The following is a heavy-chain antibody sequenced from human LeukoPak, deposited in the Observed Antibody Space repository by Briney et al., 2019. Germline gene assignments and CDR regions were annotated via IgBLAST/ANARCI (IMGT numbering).Heavy chain of an antibody. D-gene: IGHD5-24*01. Sequence: SETLSLTCTVSGGSMSTYYWSWIRQPPGRGLEWIGYVYYDGNNDYNPSLKSRVTTSIDTSKKQFSLKLTSVTAADTAAYYCARVKDDNNYDRAFDIWGQGTMVTVSS. V-gene: IGHV4-59*01. CDR3: ARVKDDNNYDRAFDI. CDR1: GGSMSTYY. J-gene: IGHJ3*02. CDR2: VYYDGNN.